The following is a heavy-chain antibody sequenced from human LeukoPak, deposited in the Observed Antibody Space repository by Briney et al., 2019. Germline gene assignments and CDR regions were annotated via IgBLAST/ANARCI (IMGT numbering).Heavy chain of an antibody. D-gene: IGHD3-3*01. CDR2: ISAYNGNT. CDR3: ARVSVYDFWSGYHNRYYYYYYMDV. J-gene: IGHJ6*03. CDR1: GYTFTSYG. Sequence: ASVKVSCKASGYTFTSYGISWVRQAPGQGLEWMGWISAYNGNTNYAQKLQGRVTMTTDTSTSTAYMELRSLRSDDTAIYYCARVSVYDFWSGYHNRYYYYYYMDVWGKGTTVTVSS. V-gene: IGHV1-18*01.